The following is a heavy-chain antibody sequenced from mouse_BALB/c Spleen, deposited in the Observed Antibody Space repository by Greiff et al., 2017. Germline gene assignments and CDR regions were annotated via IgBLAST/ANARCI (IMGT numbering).Heavy chain of an antibody. CDR3: ARGYYGNLRDLDY. V-gene: IGHV1S56*01. D-gene: IGHD2-1*01. J-gene: IGHJ2*01. Sequence: QVQLQQSGPELVKPGASVRISCKASGYTFTSYYIHWVKQRPGQGLEWIGWIYPGNVNTKYNEKFKGKATLTADKSSSTAYMQLSSLTSEDSAVYFCARGYYGNLRDLDYWGQGTTLTVSS. CDR2: IYPGNVNT. CDR1: GYTFTSYY.